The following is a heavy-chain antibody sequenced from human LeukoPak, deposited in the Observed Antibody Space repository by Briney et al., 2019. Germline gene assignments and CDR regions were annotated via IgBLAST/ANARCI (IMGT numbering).Heavy chain of an antibody. Sequence: SETLSLTCTVSGGSISSSSYYWGWIRQPPGKGLEWIGSIYYSGSTYYNPSLKSRVTISVDTFKNQFSLKLSSVTAADTAVYYCARRDGNAGVGFDPWGQGTLVTVSS. D-gene: IGHD4-23*01. CDR1: GGSISSSSYY. CDR3: ARRDGNAGVGFDP. V-gene: IGHV4-39*01. CDR2: IYYSGST. J-gene: IGHJ5*02.